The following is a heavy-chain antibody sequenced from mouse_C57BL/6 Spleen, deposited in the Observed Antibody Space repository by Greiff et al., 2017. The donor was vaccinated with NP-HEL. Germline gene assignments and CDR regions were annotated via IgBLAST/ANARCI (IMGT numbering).Heavy chain of an antibody. CDR2: INPNNGGT. D-gene: IGHD5-5*01. J-gene: IGHJ3*01. V-gene: IGHV1-26*01. CDR1: GYTFTDYY. Sequence: VQLQQSGPELVKPGASVKISCKASGYTFTDYYMNWVKQSHGKSLEWIGEINPNNGGTSYNQKFKGKATLTVDKSSSTAYMELRSLTSADSAVYYCARGPYLPAWFAYWGQGTLVTVSA. CDR3: ARGPYLPAWFAY.